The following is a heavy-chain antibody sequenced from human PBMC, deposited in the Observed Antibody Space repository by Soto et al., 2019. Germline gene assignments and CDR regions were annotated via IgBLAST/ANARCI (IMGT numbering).Heavy chain of an antibody. Sequence: SETLSRTCTVSGGSIISSPYFCGWIGQPPGKGVEWIPSVSYSGGTYYNPSLKSRVTISVDTSKKQFSLNLTSVTAADPAFYYCSRRAPEGFDPWGQGTQVTSPQ. J-gene: IGHJ5*02. CDR3: SRRAPEGFDP. CDR1: GGSIISSPYF. V-gene: IGHV4-39*01. CDR2: VSYSGGT.